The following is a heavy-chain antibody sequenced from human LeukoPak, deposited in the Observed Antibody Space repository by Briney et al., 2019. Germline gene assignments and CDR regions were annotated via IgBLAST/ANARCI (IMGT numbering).Heavy chain of an antibody. J-gene: IGHJ6*02. D-gene: IGHD3-10*01. CDR3: TRAAYGSGSLGGDYGMDV. CDR2: IYHTGSV. V-gene: IGHV4-39*07. Sequence: KASETLSLTCTVSGGSISSSSYYWGWIRQPPGKGLEWLGSIYHTGSVYDNPSLKNRVTISVDTSNNQFSLKLSSVTAADTAVYYCTRAAYGSGSLGGDYGMDVWGQGTTVTVSS. CDR1: GGSISSSSYY.